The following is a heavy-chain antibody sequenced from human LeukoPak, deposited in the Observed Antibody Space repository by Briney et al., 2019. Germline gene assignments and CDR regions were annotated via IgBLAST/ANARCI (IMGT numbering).Heavy chain of an antibody. V-gene: IGHV3-30*02. D-gene: IGHD5-24*01. CDR1: GFTFSSYG. CDR3: AKDQRWLQLGSFDY. CDR2: IRNDGSNK. Sequence: PGGSLRLSCAASGFTFSSYGMHWVRRAPGKGLEWVAFIRNDGSNKYYADSVKGRFTISRDNSKNTLYLQMNSLRAEDTAVFYCAKDQRWLQLGSFDYWGQGALVTVSS. J-gene: IGHJ4*02.